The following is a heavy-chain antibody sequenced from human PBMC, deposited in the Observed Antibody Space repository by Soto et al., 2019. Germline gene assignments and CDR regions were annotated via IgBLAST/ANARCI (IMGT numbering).Heavy chain of an antibody. CDR1: GYTFTSYY. D-gene: IGHD2-21*01. CDR3: ARGIDIGHHYDYYGMDV. CDR2: INPSAEKT. Sequence: QVQLVQSGAEVKKPGASVKVSCKASGYTFTSYYIHWVRQAPGQGLQWMGVINPSAEKTNCAPKFGCRVTESRDTSRSTVYVELRSLRSEVTALYYCARGIDIGHHYDYYGMDVWGQGTTLTVSS. J-gene: IGHJ6*02. V-gene: IGHV1-46*01.